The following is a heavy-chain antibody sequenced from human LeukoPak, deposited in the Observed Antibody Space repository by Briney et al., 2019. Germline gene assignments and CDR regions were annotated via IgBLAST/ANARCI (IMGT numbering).Heavy chain of an antibody. V-gene: IGHV3-53*01. Sequence: GGSLRLSCVVSGFTVSSNYVSWVRQAPGKGLEWVSIIYSDGTTYYADSVKGRFTISRDNSKNTLYLQMNSLRAEDTAVYYCAKDRYSYGYVLQLFDYWGQGTLVTVSS. J-gene: IGHJ4*02. CDR2: IYSDGTT. CDR1: GFTVSSNY. D-gene: IGHD5-18*01. CDR3: AKDRYSYGYVLQLFDY.